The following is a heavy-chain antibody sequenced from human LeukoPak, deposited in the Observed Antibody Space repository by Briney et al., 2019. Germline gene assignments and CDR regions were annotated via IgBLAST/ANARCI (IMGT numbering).Heavy chain of an antibody. CDR2: IIPILGIA. J-gene: IGHJ4*02. Sequence: ASVKVSCKASGGTFSSYTISWVRQAPGQGLEWMGRIIPILGIANYAQKFQGRVTITADKSTSTAYMELSSLRSEDTAVYYCARGVGGSWIFDYWGQGTLVTVSS. D-gene: IGHD1-26*01. V-gene: IGHV1-69*02. CDR3: ARGVGGSWIFDY. CDR1: GGTFSSYT.